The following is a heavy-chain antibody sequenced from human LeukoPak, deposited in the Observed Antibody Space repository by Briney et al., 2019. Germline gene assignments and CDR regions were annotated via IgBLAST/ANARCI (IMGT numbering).Heavy chain of an antibody. CDR3: ARVITVTYNWFDP. J-gene: IGHJ5*02. CDR2: IYYSGST. CDR1: GGSISSSNYY. V-gene: IGHV4-39*07. D-gene: IGHD4-17*01. Sequence: SETLSLTCTVSGGSISSSNYYWGWIRQPPGKGLEWIGSIYYSGSTYYKSSLKSRVTISVDTSKNQFSLKLSSVTAADTAVYYCARVITVTYNWFDPWGQGTLVTVSS.